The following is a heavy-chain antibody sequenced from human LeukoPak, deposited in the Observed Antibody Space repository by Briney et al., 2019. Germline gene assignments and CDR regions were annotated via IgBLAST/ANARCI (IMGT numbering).Heavy chain of an antibody. CDR1: GLTFSSYG. Sequence: GGSLRLSCAASGLTFSSYGMHWVRQAPGKGLEWVAVIWYDGSNKYYADSVKGRFTISRDNSKNTLYLQMNSLRAEDTAVYYCARLNARDYYFDYWGQGTLVTVSS. CDR3: ARLNARDYYFDY. CDR2: IWYDGSNK. J-gene: IGHJ4*02. V-gene: IGHV3-33*01.